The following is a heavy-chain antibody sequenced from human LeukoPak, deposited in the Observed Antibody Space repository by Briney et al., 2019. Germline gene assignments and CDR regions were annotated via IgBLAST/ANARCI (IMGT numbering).Heavy chain of an antibody. CDR2: ISAYNGNT. Sequence: ASVKVSCKASGYTFTSYGISWVRQAPGQGLEWMGWISAYNGNTNYAQKLQGRVTMTTDTSTSTAYMELRSLRSDDTAVYYCARDGPVVTPTSEVDAFDIWGQGTMVTLSS. CDR3: ARDGPVVTPTSEVDAFDI. J-gene: IGHJ3*02. CDR1: GYTFTSYG. D-gene: IGHD4-23*01. V-gene: IGHV1-18*01.